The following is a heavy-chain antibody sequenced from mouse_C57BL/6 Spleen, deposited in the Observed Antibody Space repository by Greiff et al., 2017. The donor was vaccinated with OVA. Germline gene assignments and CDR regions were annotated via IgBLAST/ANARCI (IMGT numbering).Heavy chain of an antibody. J-gene: IGHJ2*01. CDR3: ARDDYDRGYYFDY. CDR1: GYAFSSYW. CDR2: IYPGDGDT. Sequence: VMLVESGAELVKPGASVKISCKASGYAFSSYWMNWVKQRPGKGLEWIGQIYPGDGDTNYNGKFKGKATLTADKSSSTAYMQLSSLTSEDSAVYFCARDDYDRGYYFDYWGQGTTLTVSS. D-gene: IGHD2-4*01. V-gene: IGHV1-80*01.